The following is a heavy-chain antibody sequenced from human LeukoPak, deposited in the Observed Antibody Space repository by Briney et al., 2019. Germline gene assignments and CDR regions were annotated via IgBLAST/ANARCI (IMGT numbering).Heavy chain of an antibody. V-gene: IGHV3-53*01. J-gene: IGHJ4*02. D-gene: IGHD3-10*01. CDR1: GFTVSSNY. Sequence: PGGSLRLSCAASGFTVSSNYMSWVRQAPGKGLEWVSVIYSGGSTYYADSVKGRFTISRDNSKNTLYLQMNSLRAEDTAVYYCASEGLGYYYGSGSYFFDYWGQGTLVTVSS. CDR3: ASEGLGYYYGSGSYFFDY. CDR2: IYSGGST.